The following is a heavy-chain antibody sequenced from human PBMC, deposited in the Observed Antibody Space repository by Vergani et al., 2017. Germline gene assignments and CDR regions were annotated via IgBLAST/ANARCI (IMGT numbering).Heavy chain of an antibody. CDR3: ARWAALSYPYYYYMDV. Sequence: QVQLVQSGAEVKKPGSSVKVSCKASGGTFSSYAISWVRQAPGQGLEWMGGSIPIFGTANYAQKFQGRVTITADESTSTAYRELSSLRSADTAVYYCARWAALSYPYYYYMDVWGKGTTVTVSS. V-gene: IGHV1-69*01. J-gene: IGHJ6*03. CDR1: GGTFSSYA. CDR2: SIPIFGTA. D-gene: IGHD6-6*01.